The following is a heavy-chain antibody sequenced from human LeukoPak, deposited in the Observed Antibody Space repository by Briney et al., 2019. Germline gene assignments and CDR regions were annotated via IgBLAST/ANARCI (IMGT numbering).Heavy chain of an antibody. CDR1: GFTFDDYA. D-gene: IGHD3-22*01. J-gene: IGHJ4*02. CDR3: ASYYYDSSG. CDR2: ISWNSGSI. V-gene: IGHV3-9*01. Sequence: GGSLRLSCAASGFTFDDYAMHWVRQAPGKGLEWVSGISWNSGSIGYADSVKGRFTISRDNAKNSLYLQMNSLRAEDTAVYYCASYYYDSSGWGQGTLVTVSS.